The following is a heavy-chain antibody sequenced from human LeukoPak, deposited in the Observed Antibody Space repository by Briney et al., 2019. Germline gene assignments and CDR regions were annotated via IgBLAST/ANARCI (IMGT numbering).Heavy chain of an antibody. CDR3: ARAGYYDSSLDY. J-gene: IGHJ4*02. Sequence: PGGSLRLSCAASGFTFSSYDMHWVRQAPGKGLEWVSAICTAGDTYYPGSVKGRFTISRENAKNSLYLQMNSLRAGDTAVYYCARAGYYDSSLDYWGQGTLVTVSS. V-gene: IGHV3-13*01. CDR2: ICTAGDT. D-gene: IGHD3-22*01. CDR1: GFTFSSYD.